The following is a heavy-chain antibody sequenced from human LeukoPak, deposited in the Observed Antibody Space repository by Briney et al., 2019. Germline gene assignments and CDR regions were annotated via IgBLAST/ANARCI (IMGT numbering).Heavy chain of an antibody. D-gene: IGHD3-3*01. Sequence: SETLSLTCAVYGGSFSGYYWSWIRQPPGKGLEWIGEINHSGSTNYNPSLKSRVTISVDTSQNQFSRKLSSVTAADTAVYYCARGFNFWSGYSLPAFDYWGQGTLVTVSS. CDR3: ARGFNFWSGYSLPAFDY. V-gene: IGHV4-34*01. CDR2: INHSGST. CDR1: GGSFSGYY. J-gene: IGHJ4*02.